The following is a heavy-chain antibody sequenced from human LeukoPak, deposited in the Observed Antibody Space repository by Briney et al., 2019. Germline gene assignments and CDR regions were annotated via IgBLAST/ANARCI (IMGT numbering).Heavy chain of an antibody. D-gene: IGHD3-22*01. J-gene: IGHJ3*02. V-gene: IGHV4-39*07. CDR2: IYYSGST. Sequence: SETLSLTCTVSGGSISSSCYYWGWIRQPPGKGLEWSGSIYYSGSTYYNPSLKSRATISVDTSKNQFSLQLSSVTAADPAVYYCARVSGITMIVVVNSDAFDIWGQGTMVTVSS. CDR1: GGSISSSCYY. CDR3: ARVSGITMIVVVNSDAFDI.